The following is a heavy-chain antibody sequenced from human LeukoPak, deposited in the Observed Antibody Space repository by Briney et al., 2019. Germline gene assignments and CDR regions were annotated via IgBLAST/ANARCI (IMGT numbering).Heavy chain of an antibody. Sequence: SETLSLTCTVSGDSLSSYFWSWIRQPPGKGLEWIGYNSGSTNYNASLKSRVTILLVRSKSQFSLNLSSVTAADTAVYYCARGRGYGGNYLRSFDIWGQGTMVTVSS. V-gene: IGHV4-59*08. J-gene: IGHJ3*02. CDR2: NSGST. D-gene: IGHD1-26*01. CDR1: GDSLSSYF. CDR3: ARGRGYGGNYLRSFDI.